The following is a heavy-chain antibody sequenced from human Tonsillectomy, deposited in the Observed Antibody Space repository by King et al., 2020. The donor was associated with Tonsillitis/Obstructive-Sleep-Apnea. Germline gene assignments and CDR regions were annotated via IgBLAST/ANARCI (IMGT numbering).Heavy chain of an antibody. V-gene: IGHV4-39*01. CDR3: ARHGYCSSTSCYNDYYHGMDV. CDR2: IYYSGST. D-gene: IGHD2-2*02. Sequence: LQLQESGPGLVKPSETLSLTCTVSGGSISSGSSQWGWIRQPPGKGLEWIGSIYYSGSTYYNPSLESRVTISVDTSKNQFSLKVSSVTAADTAVYYCARHGYCSSTSCYNDYYHGMDVWGQGTTVTVSS. CDR1: GGSISSGSSQ. J-gene: IGHJ6*02.